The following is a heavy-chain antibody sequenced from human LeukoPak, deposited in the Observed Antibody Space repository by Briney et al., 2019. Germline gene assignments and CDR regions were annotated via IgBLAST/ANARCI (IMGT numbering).Heavy chain of an antibody. CDR3: ARWTRWFGESPMDV. CDR1: GGTFSSYA. CDR2: IIPIFGTA. J-gene: IGHJ6*03. V-gene: IGHV1-69*06. D-gene: IGHD3-10*01. Sequence: ASVKVSCKASGGTFSSYAISWVRQAPGQGLEWMGGIIPIFGTANYAQKFQGRVTFTADKSTSTAYMELSSLRSEDTAVYYCARWTRWFGESPMDVWGKGTTVTVSS.